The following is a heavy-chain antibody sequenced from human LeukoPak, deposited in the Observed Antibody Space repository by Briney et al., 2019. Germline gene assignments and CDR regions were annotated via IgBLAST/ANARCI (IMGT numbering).Heavy chain of an antibody. J-gene: IGHJ3*02. CDR1: GYTFTSYD. D-gene: IGHD2/OR15-2a*01. Sequence: ASVKVSCKASGYTFTSYDINWVRQATGQGLEWMGWMNPNSGNTGYAQKFQGRVTITRNTSISTAYMELSSLRSEDTAVYYCARFLYPNDAFDIWGQGTMVTVSS. V-gene: IGHV1-8*03. CDR2: MNPNSGNT. CDR3: ARFLYPNDAFDI.